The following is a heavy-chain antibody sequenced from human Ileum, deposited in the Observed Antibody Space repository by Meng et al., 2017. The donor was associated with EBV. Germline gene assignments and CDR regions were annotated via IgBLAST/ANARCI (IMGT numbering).Heavy chain of an antibody. Sequence: VSGVQCWAVVKQAGSWGNVCYHASESSFSGYVITWRRQAPGQGLEWRGRIILIVRTTTDEQKFEGIVTITANESTGAFYMELSSRRYDATVAYFCARGYGTIRYFFDSWGQGTLVTVSS. J-gene: IGHJ4*02. D-gene: IGHD4/OR15-4a*01. V-gene: IGHV1-69*18. CDR2: IILIVRTT. CDR3: ARGYGTIRYFFDS. CDR1: ESSFSGYV.